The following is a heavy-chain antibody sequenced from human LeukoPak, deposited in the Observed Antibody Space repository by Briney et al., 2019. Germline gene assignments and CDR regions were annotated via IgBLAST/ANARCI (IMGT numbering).Heavy chain of an antibody. D-gene: IGHD3-3*01. CDR3: ARLTIFGGRDY. Sequence: SETLSLTCGVYGGPFSGYYWSWIRQPPEKGLEWIGEINHSGNTNYNPSLKSRVTISADTSKNQFSLKLSSVTAADTAVYYCARLTIFGGRDYWGQGTLVTVSS. J-gene: IGHJ4*02. CDR1: GGPFSGYY. V-gene: IGHV4-34*01. CDR2: INHSGNT.